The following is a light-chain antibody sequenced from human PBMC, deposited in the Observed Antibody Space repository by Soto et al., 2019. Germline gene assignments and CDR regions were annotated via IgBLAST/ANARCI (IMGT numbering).Light chain of an antibody. V-gene: IGKV4-1*01. CDR2: WAS. CDR1: QTVLLTSNNKNY. J-gene: IGKJ5*01. CDR3: QQRSNWPT. Sequence: VIMYSPDCQTASLGDRATISCNSSQTVLLTSNNKNYLAWYQQKPGQPPKLLIYWASTRESGVPSRFSGSGSGTEFTLTISSLEPEDFAVYYCQQRSNWPTFGQGTRLEIK.